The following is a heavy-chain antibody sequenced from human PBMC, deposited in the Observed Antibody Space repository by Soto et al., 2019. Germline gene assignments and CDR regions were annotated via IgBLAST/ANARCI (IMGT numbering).Heavy chain of an antibody. CDR3: ARDTARGYSYGAFDY. V-gene: IGHV1-46*01. Sequence: ASVKVSCKASGYTFTRYYMHWVRQAPGQGLEWMGIINPSGGSTSYAQKFQGRVTMTRDTSTSTVYMELSSLRSEDTAVYYCARDTARGYSYGAFDYWGQGTLVTVSS. J-gene: IGHJ4*02. CDR1: GYTFTRYY. CDR2: INPSGGST. D-gene: IGHD5-18*01.